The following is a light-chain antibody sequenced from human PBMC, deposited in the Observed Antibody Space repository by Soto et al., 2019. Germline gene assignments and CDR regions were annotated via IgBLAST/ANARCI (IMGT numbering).Light chain of an antibody. J-gene: IGLJ2*01. CDR3: AAWDDRVNGVV. Sequence: QSVLTQPPSVSGAPGQRVTISCTGSSSNIGAGYDVHWYQQLPGTAPKLLIYGNINRPSGVPDRFSGSKSGTSASLAITGLQAEDEADYYCAAWDDRVNGVVFGGGTKLTVL. CDR2: GNI. CDR1: SSNIGAGYD. V-gene: IGLV1-40*01.